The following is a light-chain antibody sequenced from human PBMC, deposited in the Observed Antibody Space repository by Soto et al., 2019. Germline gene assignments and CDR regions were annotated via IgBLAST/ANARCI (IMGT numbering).Light chain of an antibody. CDR2: GAS. CDR3: QQNGSSPWT. CDR1: QSVTSSY. Sequence: EIVLTQSPGALSLSPGERATLSCRASQSVTSSYLAWYQQKPGQAPRLLIYGASSRATGIPDRFSGSGSGTDFTLTIGSLEPEDFAVYYCQQNGSSPWTFGQGTKVDIK. V-gene: IGKV3-20*01. J-gene: IGKJ1*01.